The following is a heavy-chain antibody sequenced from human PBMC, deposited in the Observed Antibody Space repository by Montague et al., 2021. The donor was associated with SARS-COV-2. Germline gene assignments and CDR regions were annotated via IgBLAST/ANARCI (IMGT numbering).Heavy chain of an antibody. V-gene: IGHV3-21*01. CDR2: ITSSINI. Sequence: SLRLSCAASGFTFSSYSMNWVRQAPVKGLEWLSSITSSININYAXAVXGLFTISRDNAKNSLYLQLNSLRAEDTAVYYCARDARYDFWSGYYFDYWGQGTLVTVSS. D-gene: IGHD3-3*01. CDR1: GFTFSSYS. CDR3: ARDARYDFWSGYYFDY. J-gene: IGHJ4*02.